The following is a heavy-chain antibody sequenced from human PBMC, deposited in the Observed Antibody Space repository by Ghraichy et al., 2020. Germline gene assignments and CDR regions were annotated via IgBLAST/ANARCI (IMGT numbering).Heavy chain of an antibody. V-gene: IGHV4-39*01. CDR1: GGSISSSSYY. J-gene: IGHJ5*02. CDR2: IYYSGST. Sequence: SETLSLTCTVSGGSISSSSYYWGWIRQPPGKGLEWIGSIYYSGSTYYNPSLKSRVTISVDTSKNQFSLKLSSVTAADTAVYYCARLPSVTAYGGGWFDPWGQGTLVTVSS. D-gene: IGHD2-21*02. CDR3: ARLPSVTAYGGGWFDP.